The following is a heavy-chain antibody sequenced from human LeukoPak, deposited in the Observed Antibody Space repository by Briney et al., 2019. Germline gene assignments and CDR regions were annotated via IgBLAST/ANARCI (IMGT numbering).Heavy chain of an antibody. J-gene: IGHJ5*02. CDR1: GFTFSSYA. CDR3: AKSSYNSSPNWFDP. D-gene: IGHD6-13*01. Sequence: GGSLRLSCAASGFTFSSYAMSWVRQAPGKGLEWVSGISGSGATTYYVDSVKGRFTISRDNSKNTVYLQMNSLRAEDTAVYYCAKSSYNSSPNWFDPWGQGTLVTVSS. CDR2: ISGSGATT. V-gene: IGHV3-23*01.